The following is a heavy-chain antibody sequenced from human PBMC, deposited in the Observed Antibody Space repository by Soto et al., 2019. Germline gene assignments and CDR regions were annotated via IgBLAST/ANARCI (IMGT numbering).Heavy chain of an antibody. CDR1: GFTFSSYA. J-gene: IGHJ4*02. CDR2: ISGSGGST. D-gene: IGHD3-3*01. V-gene: IGHV3-23*01. Sequence: EVQLLESGGGLVQPGGSLRLSCAASGFTFSSYAMSWVRQAPGKGLEWVSAISGSGGSTYYADSVKGRFTISRDNSKNTLYLQMNSQRAEDTAVYYCAKVEEAFTIFGVAPDYWGQGTLVTVSS. CDR3: AKVEEAFTIFGVAPDY.